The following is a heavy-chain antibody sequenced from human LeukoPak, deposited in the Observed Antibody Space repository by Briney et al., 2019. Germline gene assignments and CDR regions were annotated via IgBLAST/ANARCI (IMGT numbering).Heavy chain of an antibody. J-gene: IGHJ3*02. V-gene: IGHV5-10-1*01. CDR2: IDPSDSHT. Sequence: GESLKISCKGSGYSFTSYWISWVRQMPGRGLEWMGRIDPSDSHTNYSPSFQGHVTISADKSISTAYLQWSSLKASDTAMYYCARHVEYCSSTSCYRHNAFDIWGQGTMVTVSS. CDR1: GYSFTSYW. CDR3: ARHVEYCSSTSCYRHNAFDI. D-gene: IGHD2-2*01.